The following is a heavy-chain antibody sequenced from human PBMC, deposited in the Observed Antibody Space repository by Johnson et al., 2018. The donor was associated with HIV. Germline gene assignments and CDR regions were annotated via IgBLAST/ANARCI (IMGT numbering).Heavy chain of an antibody. V-gene: IGHV3-30*02. CDR2: VRFDGTKE. CDR1: GFTFRSFD. J-gene: IGHJ3*02. Sequence: QVQLVESGGGVVQPGGSLRLSCAASGFTFRSFDIHWVRQAPGKGPEWVALVRFDGTKEYYADSVKGRFTVSRDNSKNTLYLQMNSLRVEDTAVYSCAKIGLDVCYIWGQGTMVTVSS. CDR3: AKIGLDVCYI.